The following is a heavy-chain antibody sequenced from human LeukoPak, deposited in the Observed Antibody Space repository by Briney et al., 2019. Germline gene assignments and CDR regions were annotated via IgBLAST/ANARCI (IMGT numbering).Heavy chain of an antibody. J-gene: IGHJ4*02. V-gene: IGHV1-2*02. D-gene: IGHD3-9*01. CDR3: ARVNYDILTGMRNYFDY. CDR2: INPNSGGT. Sequence: ASVKVSCKASGYTFTGYYMHWVRQAPGQGLEWMGWINPNSGGTNYAQKFQGRVTMTRDTSISTAYMELSRLRSDDTAVYYCARVNYDILTGMRNYFDYWGQGTLVTVSS. CDR1: GYTFTGYY.